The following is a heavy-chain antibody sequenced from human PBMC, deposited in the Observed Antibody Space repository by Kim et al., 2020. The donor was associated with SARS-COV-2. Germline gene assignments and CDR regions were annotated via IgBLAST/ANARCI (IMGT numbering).Heavy chain of an antibody. V-gene: IGHV3-11*05. CDR2: ISSSSSYT. CDR3: ARVGYDYVWGSYRDYYYYYGMDV. CDR1: GFTFSDYY. D-gene: IGHD3-16*02. Sequence: GGSRRLSCAASGFTFSDYYMSWIRQAPGKGLEWVSYISSSSSYTNYADSVKGRFTISRDNAKNSLYLQMNSLRAEDTAGYYCARVGYDYVWGSYRDYYYYYGMDVWGQGTTVTVSS. J-gene: IGHJ6*02.